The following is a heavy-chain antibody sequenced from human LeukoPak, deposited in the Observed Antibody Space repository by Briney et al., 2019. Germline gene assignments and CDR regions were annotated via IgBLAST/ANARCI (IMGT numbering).Heavy chain of an antibody. CDR2: IHTSGST. CDR3: AGYSSGWYLYY. V-gene: IGHV4-4*07. J-gene: IGHJ4*02. D-gene: IGHD6-19*01. Sequence: EWIGRIHTSGSTNYNPSLKSRVTMSVDTSKKHFSLKLSSVTAADTAVYYCAGYSSGWYLYYWGQGTLVTVSS.